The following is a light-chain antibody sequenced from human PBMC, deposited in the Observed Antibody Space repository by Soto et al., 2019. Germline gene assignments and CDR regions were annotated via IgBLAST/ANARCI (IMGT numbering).Light chain of an antibody. CDR1: SSDVGGYNH. CDR3: SSYSSSSTQYV. J-gene: IGLJ1*01. CDR2: GVS. V-gene: IGLV2-14*01. Sequence: QSVLTQPASVSGSPGQSITISCTGTSSDVGGYNHVSWYQQYPGKAPKVMIYGVSNRPSGVSNRFSGSKSGNTASLTISGCSADDEAAYYSSSYSSSSTQYVFGSGTKLTVL.